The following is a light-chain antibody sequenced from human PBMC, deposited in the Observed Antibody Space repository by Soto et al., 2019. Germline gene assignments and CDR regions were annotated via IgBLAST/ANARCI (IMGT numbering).Light chain of an antibody. J-gene: IGKJ4*01. Sequence: LPMTASAGSRSASVGDGVTIICRASQSISSYLNWYQQKPGKAPKLLIYAASSLQSGVPSRFSGSGSGTDFTLTISSLQPEDFATYYCQQSYSQTFTFGGGTKVDI. V-gene: IGKV1-39*01. CDR2: AAS. CDR3: QQSYSQTFT. CDR1: QSISSY.